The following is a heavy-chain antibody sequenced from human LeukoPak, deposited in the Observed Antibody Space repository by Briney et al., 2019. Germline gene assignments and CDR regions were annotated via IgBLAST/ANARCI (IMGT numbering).Heavy chain of an antibody. J-gene: IGHJ4*02. D-gene: IGHD2-15*01. CDR3: AKRTPAYYFDY. V-gene: IGHV3-23*01. CDR1: GFTFSNYA. CDR2: INPSGGYT. Sequence: PGGSLRLSCAASGFTFSNYAMSWVRQAPGKGLEWVSTINPSGGYTYYVDSVKGRFTISRDNSKSTLPLHMNSLRAEDTAIYYCAKRTPAYYFDYWGQGTLVAVSS.